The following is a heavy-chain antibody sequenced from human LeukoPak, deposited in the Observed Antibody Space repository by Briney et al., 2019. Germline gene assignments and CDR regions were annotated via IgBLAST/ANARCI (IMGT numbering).Heavy chain of an antibody. CDR1: GFTFSSYG. CDR3: ARASGYCSSTSCYTYYMDV. V-gene: IGHV3-21*01. D-gene: IGHD2-2*02. CDR2: ISSSISYI. Sequence: GGSLRLSCAASGFTFSSYGMHWVRQAPGKGLEWVSSISSSISYIYYADSVKGRFTISRDNAKNSLYLKMHSLRAEDTAVYYCARASGYCSSTSCYTYYMDVWGKGTTVTVSS. J-gene: IGHJ6*03.